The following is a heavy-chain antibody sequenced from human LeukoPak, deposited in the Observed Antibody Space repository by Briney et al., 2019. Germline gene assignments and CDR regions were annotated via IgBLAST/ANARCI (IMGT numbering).Heavy chain of an antibody. J-gene: IGHJ4*02. V-gene: IGHV1-2*02. CDR2: INPNSGGT. D-gene: IGHD1-26*01. CDR3: ARDPSIVGASSDY. Sequence: ASVKVSCKASGYTFTGYYMHWVRQAPGQGLEWMGWINPNSGGTNYAQKFQGRVTMTRDTSISTAYMELSRLRSDDTAVYYCARDPSIVGASSDYWGQGTLVTVSS. CDR1: GYTFTGYY.